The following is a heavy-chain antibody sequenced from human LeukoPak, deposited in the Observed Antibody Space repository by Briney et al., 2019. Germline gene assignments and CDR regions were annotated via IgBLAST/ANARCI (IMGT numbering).Heavy chain of an antibody. CDR2: IKSKTDGGTT. Sequence: GGSLRLSCAASGFTFSNAWMSWVRQAPGKGLEWVGRIKSKTDGGTTDYAAPVKGRFTISRDDSKNTLYLQMNGLKTEDTAVYYCTVMVGSGSYYFDYWGQGTLVTVSS. J-gene: IGHJ4*02. CDR1: GFTFSNAW. V-gene: IGHV3-15*01. D-gene: IGHD3-10*01. CDR3: TVMVGSGSYYFDY.